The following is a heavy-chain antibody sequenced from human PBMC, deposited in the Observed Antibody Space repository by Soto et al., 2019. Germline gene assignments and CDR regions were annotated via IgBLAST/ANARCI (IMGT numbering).Heavy chain of an antibody. CDR3: TQASRAYEHTGLFFDF. CDR1: VFHFINLA. J-gene: IGHJ4*02. CDR2: IDVSGGIT. D-gene: IGHD5-12*01. Sequence: PWGALLVACAASVFHFINLAMTWVGQATGKGLDWVSSIDVSGGITYYAGSVKDRFSISRDNSKNTLFLQMNSLRADDSATYYCTQASRAYEHTGLFFDFWGQGTMVTGSS. V-gene: IGHV3-23*01.